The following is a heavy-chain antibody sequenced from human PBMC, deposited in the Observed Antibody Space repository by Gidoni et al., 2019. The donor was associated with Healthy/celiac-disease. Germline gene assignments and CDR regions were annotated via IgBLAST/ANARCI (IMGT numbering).Heavy chain of an antibody. V-gene: IGHV1-3*01. Sequence: QVQLVQSGAAVTKPGSSVRVSCTASGSTFTSYAMPWVRQAPGQRLEWMGWINAGKGNTKYAQKCQGRVTITRDTSASTAYMEMSSMRSEDTAVYYCARDPSSSWYQLFDPWGQGTLVTVSS. CDR3: ARDPSSSWYQLFDP. J-gene: IGHJ5*02. D-gene: IGHD6-13*01. CDR2: INAGKGNT. CDR1: GSTFTSYA.